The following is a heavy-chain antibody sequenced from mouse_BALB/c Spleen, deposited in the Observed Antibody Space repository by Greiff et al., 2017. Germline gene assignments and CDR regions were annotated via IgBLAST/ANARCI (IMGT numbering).Heavy chain of an antibody. CDR3: TGCSSYDAMDY. CDR2: IYPGSGST. CDR1: GYTFTSYW. J-gene: IGHJ4*01. D-gene: IGHD1-1*01. V-gene: IGHV1S22*01. Sequence: LQQPGSELVRPGASVKLSCKASGYTFTSYWMHWVKQRPGQGLEWIGNIYPGSGSTNYDEKFKSKATLTVDTSSSTAYMQLSSLTSEHSAVYYCTGCSSYDAMDYWGQGTSVTVSS.